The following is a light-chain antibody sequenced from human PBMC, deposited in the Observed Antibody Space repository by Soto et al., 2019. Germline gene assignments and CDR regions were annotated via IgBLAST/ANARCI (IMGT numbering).Light chain of an antibody. J-gene: IGKJ5*01. Sequence: EIVLTQSPATLSFSPGDRATLSCGASADVSSSYVAWYQQKSGLAPRLLIHDASSRATGIPDRFSGSKSGTDFTLTIRRLEPEDAGVYYCQQYGSSPITFGQGTRLEIK. CDR3: QQYGSSPIT. CDR2: DAS. CDR1: ADVSSSY. V-gene: IGKV3D-20*01.